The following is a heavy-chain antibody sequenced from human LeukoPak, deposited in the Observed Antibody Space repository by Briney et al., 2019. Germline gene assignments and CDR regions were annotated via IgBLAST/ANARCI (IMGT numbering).Heavy chain of an antibody. CDR2: IYYSGST. CDR3: ARERVNGYCSSTSCYKSNWFDP. Sequence: SETLSLTCTVSGGSISSGDYYWSWIRQPPGKGLEWIGYIYYSGSTYYNPSLKGRVTISVDTSKNQFSLKLSSVTAADTAVYYCARERVNGYCSSTSCYKSNWFDPWGQGTLVTVSS. CDR1: GGSISSGDYY. V-gene: IGHV4-30-4*01. J-gene: IGHJ5*02. D-gene: IGHD2-2*02.